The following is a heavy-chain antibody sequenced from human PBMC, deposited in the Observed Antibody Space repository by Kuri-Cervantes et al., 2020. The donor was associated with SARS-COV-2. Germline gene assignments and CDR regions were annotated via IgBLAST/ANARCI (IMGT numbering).Heavy chain of an antibody. D-gene: IGHD2-21*02. Sequence: ASVKVSCKASGGTFSSYAINWVRQAPGQGLEWTGIINPSGGSTSYAQKFQGRVTMTRDTSTSTVYMELSSLRSEDTAVYYCARSAVVTAIDAFDIWGQGTMVTVSS. CDR2: INPSGGST. J-gene: IGHJ3*02. CDR3: ARSAVVTAIDAFDI. V-gene: IGHV1-46*01. CDR1: GGTFSSYA.